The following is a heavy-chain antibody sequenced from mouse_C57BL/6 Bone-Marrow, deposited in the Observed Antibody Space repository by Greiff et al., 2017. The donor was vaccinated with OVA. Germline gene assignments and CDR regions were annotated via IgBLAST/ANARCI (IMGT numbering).Heavy chain of an antibody. V-gene: IGHV2-5*01. D-gene: IGHD1-1*01. CDR3: AKMSTTVVAYYAMDY. Sequence: VQLQQSGPGLVQPSQSLSITCTVSGFSLTSYGVHWVRQSPGKGLEWLGVIWRGGSTDYNAAFMSRLSITKDNSKSQVFFKMNSLQADDTAIYYCAKMSTTVVAYYAMDYWGQGTSVTVSS. CDR2: IWRGGST. CDR1: GFSLTSYG. J-gene: IGHJ4*01.